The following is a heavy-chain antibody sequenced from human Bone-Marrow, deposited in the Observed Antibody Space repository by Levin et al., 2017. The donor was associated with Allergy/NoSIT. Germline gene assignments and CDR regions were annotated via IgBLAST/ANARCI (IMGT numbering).Heavy chain of an antibody. CDR2: ISYDGSNK. J-gene: IGHJ4*02. V-gene: IGHV3-30*04. CDR3: ARENSSSWPYYFDY. D-gene: IGHD6-13*01. Sequence: GESLKISCAASGFTFSSYAMHWVRQAPGKGLEWVAVISYDGSNKYYADSVKGRFTISRDNSKNTLYLQMNSLRAEDTAVYYCARENSSSWPYYFDYWGQGTLVTVSS. CDR1: GFTFSSYA.